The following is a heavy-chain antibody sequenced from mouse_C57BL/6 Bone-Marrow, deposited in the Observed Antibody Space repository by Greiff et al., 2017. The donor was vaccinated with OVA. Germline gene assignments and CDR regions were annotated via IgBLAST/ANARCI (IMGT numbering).Heavy chain of an antibody. CDR3: ARESNYGFAY. Sequence: ESGPGLVKPSQSLSLTCSVTGYSITSGYYWNWIRQFPGNKLEWMGYISYDGSNNYNPSLKNRISITRDTSKNQFFLKLNSVTTEDTATYYCARESNYGFAYWGQGTLVTVSA. D-gene: IGHD2-5*01. CDR1: GYSITSGYY. CDR2: ISYDGSN. V-gene: IGHV3-6*01. J-gene: IGHJ3*01.